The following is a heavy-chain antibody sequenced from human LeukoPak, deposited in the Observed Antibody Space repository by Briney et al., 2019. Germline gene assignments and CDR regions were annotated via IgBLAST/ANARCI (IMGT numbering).Heavy chain of an antibody. CDR1: GFTFSSYS. Sequence: PGGSLRLSCAASGFTFSSYSMNWVRQAPGKGLEWVSSISSSSSYIYYADSVKGRFTVSRDNAKNSLYLQMNSLRAEDTAVYYCARVVQLERRSSYFYAFDIWGQGTMVTVSS. D-gene: IGHD1-1*01. J-gene: IGHJ3*02. CDR2: ISSSSSYI. V-gene: IGHV3-21*01. CDR3: ARVVQLERRSSYFYAFDI.